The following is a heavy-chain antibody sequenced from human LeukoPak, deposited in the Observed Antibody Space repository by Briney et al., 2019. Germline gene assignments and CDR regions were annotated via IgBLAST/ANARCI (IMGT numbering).Heavy chain of an antibody. J-gene: IGHJ6*02. CDR3: AREKGRLVFGYYYYYGMDV. CDR2: IYHSGST. D-gene: IGHD6-6*01. CDR1: GGSISSSNW. Sequence: SETLSLTCAVSGGSISSSNWWSWVRQPPGKGLEWIGEIYHSGSTNYNPSLKSRVTISVDTSKNQFSLKLSSVTAADTAVYYCAREKGRLVFGYYYYYGMDVWGQGTTVTVSS. V-gene: IGHV4-4*02.